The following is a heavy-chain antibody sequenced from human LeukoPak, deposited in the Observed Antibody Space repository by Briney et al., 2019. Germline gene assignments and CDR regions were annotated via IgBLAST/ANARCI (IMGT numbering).Heavy chain of an antibody. Sequence: SETLSLTCAVYGGPFSGYYWSWIRQPPGKGLEWIGEINHSGSTNYNPSLKSRVTISVDTSKNQFSLKLSSVTAADTAVYYRARLYLYDSSGYHYFDYWGQGTLVTVSS. CDR1: GGPFSGYY. V-gene: IGHV4-34*01. J-gene: IGHJ4*02. CDR2: INHSGST. CDR3: ARLYLYDSSGYHYFDY. D-gene: IGHD3-22*01.